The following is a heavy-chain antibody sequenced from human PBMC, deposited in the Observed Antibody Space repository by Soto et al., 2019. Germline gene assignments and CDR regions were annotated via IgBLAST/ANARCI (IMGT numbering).Heavy chain of an antibody. CDR1: GGSLSGNY. CDR3: ARTTAAIHLNY. Sequence: PSETLSLTCAVYGGSLSGNYWGWIRQPPGKGLEWIGETHHSGSTAYNPSLKSRVTISVGTSRNQFSLKLNSVTAADTAVYYCARTTAAIHLNYWSQGTLVTVSS. CDR2: THHSGST. V-gene: IGHV4-34*01. J-gene: IGHJ4*02. D-gene: IGHD2-21*02.